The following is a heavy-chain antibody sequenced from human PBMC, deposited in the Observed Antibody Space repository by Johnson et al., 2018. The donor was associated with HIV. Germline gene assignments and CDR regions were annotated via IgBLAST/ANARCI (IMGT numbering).Heavy chain of an antibody. Sequence: MLLVESGGGVVQPGRSLRLSCAASGFTVSSNYMSWVRQAPGKGLEWVSVVYSDGNTYYADSVKDRFTISRENAKNSLYLQMNSLRAGDTAVYYCARQTTVVSGDAFDIWGQGTMVTVSS. J-gene: IGHJ3*02. CDR2: VYSDGNT. CDR3: ARQTTVVSGDAFDI. V-gene: IGHV3-66*04. CDR1: GFTVSSNY. D-gene: IGHD4-23*01.